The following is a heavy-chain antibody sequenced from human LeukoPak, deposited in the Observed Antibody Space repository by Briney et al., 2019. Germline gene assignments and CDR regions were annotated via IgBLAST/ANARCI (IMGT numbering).Heavy chain of an antibody. CDR1: GFTFSSYA. CDR3: ARAGPVVLAARNYYYYGMDV. D-gene: IGHD2-2*01. V-gene: IGHV3-30-3*01. CDR2: ISYDGSNK. J-gene: IGHJ6*02. Sequence: GRSLRLSCAASGFTFSSYAMHWVRQAPGKGLEWVAVISYDGSNKYYADSVKGRFTISRDNSKNTLYLQMNSLRAEDTAVYYCARAGPVVLAARNYYYYGMDVWGQGTTVTVSS.